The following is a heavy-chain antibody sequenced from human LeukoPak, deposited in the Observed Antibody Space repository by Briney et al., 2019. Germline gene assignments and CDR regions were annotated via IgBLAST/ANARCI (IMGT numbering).Heavy chain of an antibody. V-gene: IGHV1-69*05. CDR3: ARDLAVAGRKRD. D-gene: IGHD6-19*01. CDR2: IIPIFGTA. J-gene: IGHJ4*02. CDR1: GGTFSSYA. Sequence: SVKVSCKASGGTFSSYAISWVRQAPGQGLEWMGGIIPIFGTANYAQKFQGRVTITTDESTSTAYMELSSLRSEDTAVYYCARDLAVAGRKRDWGQGTLVTVSS.